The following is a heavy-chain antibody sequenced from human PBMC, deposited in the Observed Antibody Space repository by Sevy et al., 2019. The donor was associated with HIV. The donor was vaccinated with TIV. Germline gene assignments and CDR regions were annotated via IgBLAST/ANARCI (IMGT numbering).Heavy chain of an antibody. Sequence: GGSLRLSCAASGFTFSTYWMTWVRQAPGKGLEWVANINQDGSEKYYVDSVNGRFTISRDNAKKSVHLQMNSLRAEDTAAFYCARLESPLWFGDLFRRPYSFDYWGQGTLVTVSS. V-gene: IGHV3-7*01. D-gene: IGHD3-10*01. CDR1: GFTFSTYW. J-gene: IGHJ4*02. CDR3: ARLESPLWFGDLFRRPYSFDY. CDR2: INQDGSEK.